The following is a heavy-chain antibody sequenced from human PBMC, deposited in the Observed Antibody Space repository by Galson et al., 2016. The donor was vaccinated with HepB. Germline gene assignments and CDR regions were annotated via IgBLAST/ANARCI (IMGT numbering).Heavy chain of an antibody. D-gene: IGHD2-8*01. Sequence: LRLSCAASGFTFSDHGMHWVRQTPGKGLEWVAVIWFDGNHKYYADSVKGRFTISRDTSKNLLYLEMNNLRAEDTALYYCARDKGVTIWPISMDYWGQGTLVAVSS. CDR1: GFTFSDHG. J-gene: IGHJ4*02. CDR2: IWFDGNHK. V-gene: IGHV3-33*01. CDR3: ARDKGVTIWPISMDY.